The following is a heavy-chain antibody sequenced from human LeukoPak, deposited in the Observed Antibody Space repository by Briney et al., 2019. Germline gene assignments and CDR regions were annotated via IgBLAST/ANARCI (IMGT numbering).Heavy chain of an antibody. CDR2: ISSNGGST. CDR1: GFTFSSYA. V-gene: IGHV3-64*01. J-gene: IGHJ6*03. D-gene: IGHD3-10*01. Sequence: GGSLRLSCAASGFTFSSYAMHWVRQAPGKGLEYVSAISSNGGSTYYANSVKGRFTISRDNSKNTPYLQMGSLRAEDTAVYYCASGSGTTDYYYYYMDVWGKGTTVTISS. CDR3: ASGSGTTDYYYYYMDV.